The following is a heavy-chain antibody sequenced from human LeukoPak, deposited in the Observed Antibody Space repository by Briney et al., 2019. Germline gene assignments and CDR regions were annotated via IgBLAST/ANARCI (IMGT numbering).Heavy chain of an antibody. J-gene: IGHJ4*02. V-gene: IGHV3-23*01. CDR2: ISGSGGRT. D-gene: IGHD4/OR15-4a*01. CDR3: GRGIEGGATDY. CDR1: GFTFSGYA. Sequence: PGGSLRLSCAASGFTFSGYAMTWVRQAPGTGLEWVSAISGSGGRTYYADSVKGRFTISRDSSKNTLFLQMNSLRAEDTAVYHCGRGIEGGATDYWGQGTLVTVSS.